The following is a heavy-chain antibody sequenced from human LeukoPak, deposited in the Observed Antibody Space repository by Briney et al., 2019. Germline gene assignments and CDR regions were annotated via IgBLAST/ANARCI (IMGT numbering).Heavy chain of an antibody. V-gene: IGHV3-30*02. CDR3: AKGRGYYYYYMDV. CDR2: IRYDGSNK. J-gene: IGHJ6*03. CDR1: GFTFSSYG. Sequence: PGRSLRLSCAASGFTFSSYGMHWVRQAPGKGLEWAAFIRYDGSNKYYADSVKGRFTISRDNSKNTLYLQMNSLRAEDTAVYYCAKGRGYYYYYMDVWGKGTTVTVSS.